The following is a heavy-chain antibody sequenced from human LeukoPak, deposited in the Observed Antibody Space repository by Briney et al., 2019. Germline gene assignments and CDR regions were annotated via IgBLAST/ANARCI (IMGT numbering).Heavy chain of an antibody. CDR2: IAFDDTDR. V-gene: IGHV3-30*04. J-gene: IGHJ4*02. CDR3: TNSDAYGDY. CDR1: GFTFSNTA. Sequence: GGSLRLSCAASGFTFSNTAMNWVRQAPGKGLEWVAAIAFDDTDRYYIDSVKGRFTISRDDSKNTLYLHMTSLRAEDTAVYYCTNSDAYGDYWAREPWSPSPQ. D-gene: IGHD4-17*01.